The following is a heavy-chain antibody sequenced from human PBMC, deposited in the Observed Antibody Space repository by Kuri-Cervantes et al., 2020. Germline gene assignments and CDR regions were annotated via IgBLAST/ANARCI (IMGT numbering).Heavy chain of an antibody. Sequence: GGSLRLSCAASGFTLSSNSMHWVRQAPGKGLEWVAFIRYDGSNKYYADSVKGRFTISRENAKNSLYLQMNSLRAGDTAVYYCARTTISGTGVFDIWGQGTMVTVSS. V-gene: IGHV3-33*08. CDR2: IRYDGSNK. CDR1: GFTLSSNS. J-gene: IGHJ3*02. CDR3: ARTTISGTGVFDI. D-gene: IGHD1-7*01.